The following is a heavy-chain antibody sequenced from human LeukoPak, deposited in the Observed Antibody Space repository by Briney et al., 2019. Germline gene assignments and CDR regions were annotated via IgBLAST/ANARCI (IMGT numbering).Heavy chain of an antibody. Sequence: ASVKVSCKASGYTFTSYAMHWVRQAPGQRLEWMGWINAGNGNTKYSQKFQGRVTITADESTSTAYMELSSLRSEDTAVYYCARSRGSGYYALDYWGQGTLVTVSS. V-gene: IGHV1-3*01. D-gene: IGHD3-22*01. J-gene: IGHJ4*02. CDR3: ARSRGSGYYALDY. CDR1: GYTFTSYA. CDR2: INAGNGNT.